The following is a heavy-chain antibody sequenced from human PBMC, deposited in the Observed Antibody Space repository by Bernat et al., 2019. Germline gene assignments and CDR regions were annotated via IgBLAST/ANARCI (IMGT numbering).Heavy chain of an antibody. J-gene: IGHJ4*02. CDR3: AKERGVTGKWNYPFFDY. Sequence: QVQLVQSGAEVKKPGASVKVSCKTSRYTFTSYTIHWMRQAPGQRLEWMGWINTGNGNTEYSQKFQGRVTITRDTSSSTAYMYLSSLRSEDTSVSYCAKERGVTGKWNYPFFDYWGQGTLVTVSS. V-gene: IGHV1-3*04. D-gene: IGHD1-7*01. CDR1: RYTFTSYT. CDR2: INTGNGNT.